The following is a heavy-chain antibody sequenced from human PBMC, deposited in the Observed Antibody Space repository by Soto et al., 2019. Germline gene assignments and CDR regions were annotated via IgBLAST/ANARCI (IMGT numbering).Heavy chain of an antibody. D-gene: IGHD3-10*01. V-gene: IGHV4-59*08. Sequence: PSETLSLTCSVSGGSISSYYWSWIRQPPGKGLEWIGYMYYSGTTNYNPSLKSRVTISVDTSKNQFSLKLTSVTAADTAVYCCATLLYASGTYRFDPWGQGTLVTVS. CDR1: GGSISSYY. CDR2: MYYSGTT. CDR3: ATLLYASGTYRFDP. J-gene: IGHJ5*02.